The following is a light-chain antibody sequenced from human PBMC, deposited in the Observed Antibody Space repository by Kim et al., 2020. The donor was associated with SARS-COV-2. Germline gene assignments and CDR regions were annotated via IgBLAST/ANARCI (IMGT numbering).Light chain of an antibody. CDR2: GRN. J-gene: IGLJ2*01. CDR1: SLRSYY. CDR3: QSRDSGGNVL. V-gene: IGLV3-19*01. Sequence: SSELTQDPAVSVALGQTVRITCQGDSLRSYYATWYQQRPSQAPVLVIYGRNNRPSGIPDRFSGSTSGNTASLTISGAQAGDEADFYCQSRDSGGNVLFGGGPSLT.